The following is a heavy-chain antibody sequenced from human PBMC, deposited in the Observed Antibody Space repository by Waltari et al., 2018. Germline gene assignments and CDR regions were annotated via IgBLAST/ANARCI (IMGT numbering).Heavy chain of an antibody. D-gene: IGHD3-22*01. Sequence: GRINPNSGGTNYAQKFQGRVTMTRDTSISTAYMELSRLRSDDTAVYYCARGPTRAGITYYYDSSGYGVFDYWGQGTLVTVSS. V-gene: IGHV1-2*06. J-gene: IGHJ4*02. CDR2: INPNSGGT. CDR3: ARGPTRAGITYYYDSSGYGVFDY.